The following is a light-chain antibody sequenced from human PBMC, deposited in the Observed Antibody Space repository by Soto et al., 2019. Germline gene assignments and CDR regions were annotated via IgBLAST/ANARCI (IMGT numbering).Light chain of an antibody. V-gene: IGKV3-15*01. J-gene: IGKJ1*01. CDR1: QSVSSN. Sequence: EIVMTQSPATLPVSPGERATLSFRASQSVSSNLAWYQQKPGQAPRLLIYGASTRATGIPARFSGSGSGTEFTLTITSLQSEDFALYYCQQYHNLWTFGRGTKVDIK. CDR3: QQYHNLWT. CDR2: GAS.